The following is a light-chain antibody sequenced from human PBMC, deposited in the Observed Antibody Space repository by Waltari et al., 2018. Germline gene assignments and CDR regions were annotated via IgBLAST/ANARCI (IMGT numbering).Light chain of an antibody. CDR1: RSNIGAQYD. V-gene: IGLV1-40*01. Sequence: QSVLTQPPSVSGAPGQSVTSSCAGGRSNIGAQYDIPGYQFLPETAPRLLIFDTNKRPSGVPDRFSGSKSGTSASLAITGLQPEDEALYYCQSYDKSLSGWVFGGGTKLTVL. J-gene: IGLJ3*02. CDR2: DTN. CDR3: QSYDKSLSGWV.